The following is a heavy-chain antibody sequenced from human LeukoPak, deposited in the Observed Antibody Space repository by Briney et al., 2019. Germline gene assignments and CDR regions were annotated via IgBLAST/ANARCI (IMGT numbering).Heavy chain of an antibody. V-gene: IGHV3-48*03. J-gene: IGHJ4*02. CDR2: VSSSGSTI. CDR1: GFTFSSYE. CDR3: ARDPYYDFWSGGYFDY. D-gene: IGHD3-3*01. Sequence: GGSLRLSCAASGFTFSSYEMNWVRQAPGKGLEWVSYVSSSGSTIYYADTVKGRFTISRENAKNSLYLQMNSLRAEDTAVYYCARDPYYDFWSGGYFDYWGQGTLVTVSS.